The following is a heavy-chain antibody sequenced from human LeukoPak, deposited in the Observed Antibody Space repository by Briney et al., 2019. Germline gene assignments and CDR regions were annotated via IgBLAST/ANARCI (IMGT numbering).Heavy chain of an antibody. CDR3: ATGRTKKY. J-gene: IGHJ4*02. CDR2: IKEDGSEK. V-gene: IGHV3-7*01. Sequence: PGGSLRLSCVASGFTFSNYWMNWVRQAPGERPEWVANIKEDGSEKYYVDSVKGRFTISRDNAKNSLYLQMYSLRAEDTAVYYCATGRTKKYWGQGTLVTVSS. D-gene: IGHD2-8*01. CDR1: GFTFSNYW.